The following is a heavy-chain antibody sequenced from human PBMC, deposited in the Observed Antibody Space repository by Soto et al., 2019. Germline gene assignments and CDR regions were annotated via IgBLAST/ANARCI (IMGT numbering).Heavy chain of an antibody. CDR2: INHSGST. CDR3: ASLLKY. Sequence: PSETLSLTCAVSGGCFSGYYWSWIRQPPGKGLEWIGEINHSGSTNYNPSLKSRVTISVDTSKNRFSLKLSSVTAADTAVYYCASLLKYWGQGTLVTVSS. CDR1: GGCFSGYY. V-gene: IGHV4-34*01. J-gene: IGHJ4*02.